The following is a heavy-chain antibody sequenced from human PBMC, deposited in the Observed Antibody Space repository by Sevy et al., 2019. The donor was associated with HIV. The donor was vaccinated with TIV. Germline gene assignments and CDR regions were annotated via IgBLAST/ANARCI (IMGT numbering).Heavy chain of an antibody. CDR3: PGENAWGRGYS. Sequence: SETLSLTCAVSGGSMTSLYWGWIRQPPGKGLEWIANIYYNGNPNYNPSLKSRVTISLDTSKNQFSLRLSSVTAADTAIYYCPGENAWGRGYSWGQGTLVTVSS. CDR2: IYYNGNP. J-gene: IGHJ4*02. V-gene: IGHV4-59*08. D-gene: IGHD1-26*01. CDR1: GGSMTSLY.